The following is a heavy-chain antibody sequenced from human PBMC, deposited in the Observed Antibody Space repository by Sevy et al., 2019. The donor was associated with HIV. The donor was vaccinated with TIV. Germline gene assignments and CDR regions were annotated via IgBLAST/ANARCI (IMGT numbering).Heavy chain of an antibody. J-gene: IGHJ4*02. D-gene: IGHD3-22*01. CDR1: GYTLSQLS. CDR3: ATTKDYYDSSGSPFDY. Sequence: ASGKVSCKVSGYTLSQLSLHWVRQAPGKGLEWMGSFEPEDAETIYAQKFQGRVTMTEDRSTDTAYMELSSLRSEDTVVYFCATTKDYYDSSGSPFDYWGQGTLVTVSS. V-gene: IGHV1-24*01. CDR2: FEPEDAET.